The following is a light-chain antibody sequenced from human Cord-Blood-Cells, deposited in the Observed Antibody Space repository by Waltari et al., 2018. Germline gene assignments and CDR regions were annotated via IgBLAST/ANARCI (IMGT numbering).Light chain of an antibody. CDR1: NRDVVGYNY. CDR3: CSYAGSYTLV. J-gene: IGLJ2*01. CDR2: DVS. V-gene: IGLV2-11*01. Sequence: QSALTQPRSVSGSPGQSVTISCTGPNRDVVGYNYVHWYQQHPGKAPILMLYDVSKRPSGVPYRFSGSNSGNAASLTISGLQAEDEADYYCCSYAGSYTLVFGGGTKLTVL.